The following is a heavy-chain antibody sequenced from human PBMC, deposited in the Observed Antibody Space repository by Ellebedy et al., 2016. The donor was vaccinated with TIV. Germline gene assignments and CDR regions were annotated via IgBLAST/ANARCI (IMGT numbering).Heavy chain of an antibody. CDR2: ISGSAGKT. V-gene: IGHV3-23*01. CDR3: AKHQYESSGYMFHY. D-gene: IGHD3-22*01. Sequence: GESLKISCAASGFTFSSCAMSWVRQAPGKGLEWVSSISGSAGKTYYADSEKGRFTISRDNSKNTLYLQMNSLRDEETAIFYSAKHQYESSGYMFHYWGQGSLVTVSS. J-gene: IGHJ4*02. CDR1: GFTFSSCA.